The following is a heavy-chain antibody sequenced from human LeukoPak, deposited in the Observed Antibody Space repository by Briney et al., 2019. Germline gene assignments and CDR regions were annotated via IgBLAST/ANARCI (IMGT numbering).Heavy chain of an antibody. CDR2: ISSSSTYI. CDR3: ARFITGPYYFDY. D-gene: IGHD3-22*01. V-gene: IGHV3-21*01. Sequence: GGSLRLSCAASGFTFSSYNMKWVRQAPGKGLEWVSSISSSSTYIDYADSMKGRFTISRDNAKNSLYLQMNSLRGEDTAVYYCARFITGPYYFDYWGQGTLVTVSS. CDR1: GFTFSSYN. J-gene: IGHJ4*02.